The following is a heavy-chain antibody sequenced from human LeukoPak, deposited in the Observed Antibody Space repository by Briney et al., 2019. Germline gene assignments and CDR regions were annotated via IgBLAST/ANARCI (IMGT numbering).Heavy chain of an antibody. D-gene: IGHD5-12*01. CDR2: ISYDGSNK. CDR1: GFTFSSYA. Sequence: GGSLRPSCAASGFTFSSYAMHWVRQAPGKGLEWVAVISYDGSNKYYADSVKGRFTISRDNSKNTLYLQMNSLRAEDTAVYYCGRGVDIVAPFDYWAREPWSPSPQ. J-gene: IGHJ4*02. V-gene: IGHV3-30-3*01. CDR3: GRGVDIVAPFDY.